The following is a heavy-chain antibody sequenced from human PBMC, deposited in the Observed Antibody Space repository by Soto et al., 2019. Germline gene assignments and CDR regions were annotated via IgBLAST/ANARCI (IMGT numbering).Heavy chain of an antibody. D-gene: IGHD1-1*01. CDR1: GFTFSDYY. CDR2: ISSSGSSI. V-gene: IGHV3-11*04. J-gene: IGHJ6*03. CDR3: AGEDGWNHPMDV. Sequence: GGSLRLSCAASGFTFSDYYMSWVRQAPGKGLEWVSYISSSGSSIWYAESVKGRFTMSRDNAKNSVYLQMNSLRAEDTAVYYCAGEDGWNHPMDVWGKGTTVTVSS.